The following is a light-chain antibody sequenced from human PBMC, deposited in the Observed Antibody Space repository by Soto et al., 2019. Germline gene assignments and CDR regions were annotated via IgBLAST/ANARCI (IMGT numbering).Light chain of an antibody. CDR1: QGISSA. CDR3: QQYGSSPIT. Sequence: AIQLTQSPSSLSASIGDRVTITCRASQGISSALAWYQQKPGKAPSLLIYGASTLESGVPSSFSGSGSGTDFTLTISRLEPEDFAVYYCQQYGSSPITFGQGTRLEIK. J-gene: IGKJ5*01. CDR2: GAS. V-gene: IGKV1-13*02.